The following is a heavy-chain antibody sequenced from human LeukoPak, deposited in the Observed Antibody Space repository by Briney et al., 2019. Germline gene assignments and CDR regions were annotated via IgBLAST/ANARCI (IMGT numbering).Heavy chain of an antibody. J-gene: IGHJ4*02. V-gene: IGHV3-23*01. Sequence: GGSLRLSCAASGLTFSSYAMSWVRQAPGKGLEWVSAISGSGGSTYYADSVKGRFTISRDNSKNTLYLQMDSLRAEDTAVYYCAKDPRRIDPAPYWGQGTLVTVSS. CDR3: AKDPRRIDPAPY. D-gene: IGHD2-15*01. CDR2: ISGSGGST. CDR1: GLTFSSYA.